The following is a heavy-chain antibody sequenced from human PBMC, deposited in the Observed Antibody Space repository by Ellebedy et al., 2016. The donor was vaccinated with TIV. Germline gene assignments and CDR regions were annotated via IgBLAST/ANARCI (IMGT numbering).Heavy chain of an antibody. D-gene: IGHD6-19*01. J-gene: IGHJ4*02. CDR1: GFTFSSYW. Sequence: GGSLRLSCAASGFTFSSYWMHWVRQAPGKGLVWVSRINSDGSSTNYADSVKGRFTISRDNAKNTLYLQMNSLRAEDTAVYYCASGGGSGWYDGYYFDYWGQGTLVTVSS. V-gene: IGHV3-74*01. CDR2: INSDGSST. CDR3: ASGGGSGWYDGYYFDY.